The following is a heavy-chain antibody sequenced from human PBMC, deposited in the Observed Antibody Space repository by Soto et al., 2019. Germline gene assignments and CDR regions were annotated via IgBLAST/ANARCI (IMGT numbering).Heavy chain of an antibody. J-gene: IGHJ4*02. CDR3: AKTVAVES. Sequence: GGSLRLSCAASGFTFNTYAMTWVRQAPGKGLEWVSAISGSGGSTYYADSVQGRFTISRDNSKNTLYLQMDSLRVEDTAVYYCAKTVAVESWGQGALVTVSS. CDR2: ISGSGGST. CDR1: GFTFNTYA. V-gene: IGHV3-23*01. D-gene: IGHD4-17*01.